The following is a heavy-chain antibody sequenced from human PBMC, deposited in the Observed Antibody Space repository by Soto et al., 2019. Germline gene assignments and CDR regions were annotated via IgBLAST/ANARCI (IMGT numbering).Heavy chain of an antibody. V-gene: IGHV4-59*01. CDR1: GDSISSSY. CDR3: ARDGGFYYGMDV. CDR2: IYYSGSS. D-gene: IGHD3-3*01. J-gene: IGHJ6*02. Sequence: PSETLSLTCTVSGDSISSSYWSWVRQVPGKGLEWLGYIYYSGSSNYKPSLRNRVTMSVDTSKNQFSLKLSSVTAADTAVYYCARDGGFYYGMDVWGQGTTVTVAS.